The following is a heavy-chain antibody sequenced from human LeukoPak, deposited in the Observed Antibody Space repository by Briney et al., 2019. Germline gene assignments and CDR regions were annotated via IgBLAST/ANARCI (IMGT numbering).Heavy chain of an antibody. V-gene: IGHV4-59*01. CDR2: IYYSGST. CDR1: GGSTSSYY. CDR3: ARVGTYGSGSYLSWLDY. D-gene: IGHD3-10*01. J-gene: IGHJ4*02. Sequence: SETLSLTCTVSGGSTSSYYWSWIRQPPGKGLEWIGYIYYSGSTNYNPSLKSRVTISVDTSKNQFSLKLSSVTAADTAVYYCARVGTYGSGSYLSWLDYWGQGTLVTVSS.